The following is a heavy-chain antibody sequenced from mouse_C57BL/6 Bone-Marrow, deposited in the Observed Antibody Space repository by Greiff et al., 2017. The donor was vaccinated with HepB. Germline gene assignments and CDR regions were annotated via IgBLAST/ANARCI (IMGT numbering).Heavy chain of an antibody. J-gene: IGHJ2*01. CDR2: ISYDGSN. D-gene: IGHD4-1*01. V-gene: IGHV3-6*01. CDR1: GYSITSGYY. CDR3: ATPNWDVDY. Sequence: EVKLMESGPGLVKPSQSLSLTCSVTGYSITSGYYWNWIRQFPGNKLEWMGYISYDGSNNYNPSLKNRISITRDTSKNQFFLKLNSVTTEDTATYYCATPNWDVDYWGQGTTLTVSS.